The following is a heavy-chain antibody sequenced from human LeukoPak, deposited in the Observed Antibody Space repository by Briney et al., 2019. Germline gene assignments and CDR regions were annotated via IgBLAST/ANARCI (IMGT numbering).Heavy chain of an antibody. CDR2: ISGSGDRT. CDR3: ARVGELTPDY. D-gene: IGHD1-26*01. V-gene: IGHV3-23*01. CDR1: GFTFSSYA. J-gene: IGHJ4*02. Sequence: GGSLRLSCAASGFTFSSYAMSWVRQAPAQGLEWVSAISGSGDRTHYADSVKGRFTISRDNAKNSLYLQMNSLRAEDTAVYYCARVGELTPDYWGQGTLVTVSS.